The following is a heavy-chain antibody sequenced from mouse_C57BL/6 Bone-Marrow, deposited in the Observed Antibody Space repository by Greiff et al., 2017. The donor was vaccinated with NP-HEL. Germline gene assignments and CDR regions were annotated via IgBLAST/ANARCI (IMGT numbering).Heavy chain of an antibody. CDR3: TLIYYYGSSYLYYYAMDY. V-gene: IGHV14-4*01. D-gene: IGHD1-1*01. CDR1: GFNIKDDY. J-gene: IGHJ4*01. Sequence: VQLQQSGAELVRPGASVKLSCTASGFNIKDDYMHWVKQRPEQGLEWIGWIDPENGDTEYASKFQGKATITADPSSNTAYLQHSSLTSEDTAVYYCTLIYYYGSSYLYYYAMDYWGQGTSVTVSS. CDR2: IDPENGDT.